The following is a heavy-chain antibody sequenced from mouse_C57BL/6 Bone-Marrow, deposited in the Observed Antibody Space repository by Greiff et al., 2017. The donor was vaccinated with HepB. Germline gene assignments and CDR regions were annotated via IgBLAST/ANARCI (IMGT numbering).Heavy chain of an antibody. D-gene: IGHD2-3*01. CDR2: ISYSGST. CDR1: GYSITSGYD. V-gene: IGHV3-1*01. CDR3: ARMSDGFYYFDY. Sequence: DVHLVESGPGMVKPSQSLSLTCTVTGYSITSGYDWHWIRHFPGNKLEWMGYISYSGSTNYNPSLKSRISITHDTSKNHFFLKLNSVTTEDTATYYCARMSDGFYYFDYWGQGTTLTVSS. J-gene: IGHJ2*01.